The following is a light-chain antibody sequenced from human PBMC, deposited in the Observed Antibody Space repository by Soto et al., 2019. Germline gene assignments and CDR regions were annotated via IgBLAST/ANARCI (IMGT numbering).Light chain of an antibody. V-gene: IGKV3-15*01. CDR3: QRYNDWPLT. J-gene: IGKJ4*01. CDR2: NAF. Sequence: EIVMTQSPATLSVSPGEGVTLSCRASQGVGITFAWYQQKPGQTPRLLIYNAFTRATGIPARFSGSGSGTEFTLTINSLQSEDSAVYYCQRYNDWPLTFGGGTKVEVK. CDR1: QGVGIT.